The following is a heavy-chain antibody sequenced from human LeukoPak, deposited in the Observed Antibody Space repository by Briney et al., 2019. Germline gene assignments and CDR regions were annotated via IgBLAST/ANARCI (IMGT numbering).Heavy chain of an antibody. Sequence: GGSLRLSCAASGFTFSSYWMHWVRQAPGKGLVWVSRINSDGRSTSYADSVKGRFTISRDNSKNTLHLQMNSLRAEDTAVYYCARHSSGYYHYDYWGPGTPVTVAS. CDR1: GFTFSSYW. J-gene: IGHJ4*02. D-gene: IGHD3-22*01. V-gene: IGHV3-74*01. CDR2: INSDGRST. CDR3: ARHSSGYYHYDY.